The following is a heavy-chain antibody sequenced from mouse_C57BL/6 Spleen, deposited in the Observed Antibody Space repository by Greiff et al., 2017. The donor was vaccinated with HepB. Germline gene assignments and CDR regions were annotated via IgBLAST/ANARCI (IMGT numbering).Heavy chain of an antibody. CDR1: GFSLTSYG. J-gene: IGHJ4*01. CDR2: IWSGGST. D-gene: IGHD2-4*01. V-gene: IGHV2-2*01. Sequence: QVQLQQSGPGLVQPSQSLSITCTVSGFSLTSYGVHWVRQSPGKGLEWLGVIWSGGSTDYNAAFISRLSISKDNSKSQVFFKMNSLQADDTAIYYCARDSETFYYDYDGYAMDYWGQGTSVTVSS. CDR3: ARDSETFYYDYDGYAMDY.